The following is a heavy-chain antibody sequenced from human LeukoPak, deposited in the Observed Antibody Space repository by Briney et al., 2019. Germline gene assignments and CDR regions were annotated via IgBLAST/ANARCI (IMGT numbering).Heavy chain of an antibody. J-gene: IGHJ2*01. CDR2: ISGSGGST. V-gene: IGHV3-23*01. D-gene: IGHD4-17*01. CDR3: AKGGGDYDWYFDL. Sequence: GGSLRLSCAASGFTFSSYGMSWVRQAPGKGLEWVSGISGSGGSTYYADSVKGRFTISRDNSKNTLYLQMNSLRAEDTAVYYCAKGGGDYDWYFDLWGRGTLVTVSS. CDR1: GFTFSSYG.